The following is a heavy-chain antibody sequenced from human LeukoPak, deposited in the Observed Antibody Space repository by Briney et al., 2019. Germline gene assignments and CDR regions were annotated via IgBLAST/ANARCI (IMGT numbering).Heavy chain of an antibody. J-gene: IGHJ4*02. Sequence: ASVKVSCKDSGYTFPNYGIRWVRQAPGQGLEWLGWSTPYNGNTKYAQKVQGRVTMTTDTSTNTAYMELTTLRSDDTAVYYCARDVGGSIRGAVAGWDYWGQGTPVTVSS. CDR3: ARDVGGSIRGAVAGWDY. D-gene: IGHD6-19*01. CDR2: STPYNGNT. CDR1: GYTFPNYG. V-gene: IGHV1-18*01.